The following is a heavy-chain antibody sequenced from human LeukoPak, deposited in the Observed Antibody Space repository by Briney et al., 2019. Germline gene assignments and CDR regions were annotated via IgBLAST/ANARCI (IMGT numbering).Heavy chain of an antibody. CDR3: ARDSDPTYYFDSGPYHAY. V-gene: IGHV1-18*01. J-gene: IGHJ4*02. D-gene: IGHD3-10*01. CDR1: GYTFTSYG. CDR2: ISAKKGNT. Sequence: ASVKVSCKASGYTFTSYGISWVRQAPGQGLEWMGWISAKKGNTDYAQKLQGRVTMTTDTSTSTAYMELRSLRSDDTAVYYCARDSDPTYYFDSGPYHAYWGQGTLVTVSS.